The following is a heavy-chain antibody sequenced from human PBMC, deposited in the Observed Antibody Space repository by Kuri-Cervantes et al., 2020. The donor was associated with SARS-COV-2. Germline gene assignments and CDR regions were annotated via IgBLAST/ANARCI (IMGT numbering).Heavy chain of an antibody. Sequence: LVKVSCKASGGTFSSYAISWVRQAPGQGLEWMGGIIPIFGTANYAQKFQGRVTITTDESTSTAYMELSSLRSEDTAVYYCARVHNWNYEGYAFDIWGQGTMVTVSS. CDR1: GGTFSSYA. CDR3: ARVHNWNYEGYAFDI. D-gene: IGHD1-7*01. V-gene: IGHV1-69*05. CDR2: IIPIFGTA. J-gene: IGHJ3*02.